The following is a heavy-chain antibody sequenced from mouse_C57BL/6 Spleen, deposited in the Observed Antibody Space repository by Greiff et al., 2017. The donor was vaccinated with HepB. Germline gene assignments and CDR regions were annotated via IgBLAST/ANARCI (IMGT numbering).Heavy chain of an antibody. D-gene: IGHD2-1*01. V-gene: IGHV1-69*01. CDR3: AYGNFPWCAY. Sequence: VQLQQPGAELVMPGASVKLSCKASGYTFTSYWMHWVKQRPGQGLEWIGEIDPSDSYTNYNQKFKGKSTLTVDKSSSTAYMQLSSLTSEDSAVYYCAYGNFPWCAYWGQGTLVTVSA. CDR2: IDPSDSYT. CDR1: GYTFTSYW. J-gene: IGHJ3*01.